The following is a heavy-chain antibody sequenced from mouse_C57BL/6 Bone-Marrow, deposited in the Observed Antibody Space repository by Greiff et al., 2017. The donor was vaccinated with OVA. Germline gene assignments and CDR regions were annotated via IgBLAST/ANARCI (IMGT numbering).Heavy chain of an antibody. CDR3: ARGGAMDY. CDR1: GFSFTSYG. V-gene: IGHV2-9*01. CDR2: ICGGGST. J-gene: IGHJ4*01. Sequence: VKLVESGPGLVTPSQSLSITCNVSGFSFTSYGLDWVRQPPGKGLEWLGVICGGGSTNYNSALMYRMSISKDNSKSQVFLKMNSLQTADTAMYYCARGGAMDYWGQGTSVTVSS.